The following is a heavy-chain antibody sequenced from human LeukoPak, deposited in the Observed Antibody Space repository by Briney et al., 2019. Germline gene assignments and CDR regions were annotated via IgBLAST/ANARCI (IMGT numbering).Heavy chain of an antibody. D-gene: IGHD3-10*01. V-gene: IGHV4-34*01. CDR3: ARQRRVRGAKEVYYYYYYYMDV. J-gene: IGHJ6*03. Sequence: KPSETLSLTCAVYGGSFSGDFWSWIRQSPGKGLEWIGEINHGGSTTYNPSLQSRVTMSVDTSTNQISLKLSSVTAADTAVYYCARQRRVRGAKEVYYYYYYYMDVWGKGTTVTISS. CDR2: INHGGST. CDR1: GGSFSGDF.